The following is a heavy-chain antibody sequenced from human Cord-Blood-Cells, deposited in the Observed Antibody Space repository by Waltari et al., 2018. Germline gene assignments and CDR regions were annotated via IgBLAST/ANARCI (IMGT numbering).Heavy chain of an antibody. Sequence: QVQLQQWGAGLLKPSETLSLTCAVYGGSFSGYYWSWIRQPPGKGLEWIGEINHSGSTNCDPSLKSRVTISVDTSKNQFSLKLSSVTAADTAVYYCARGWSTGTSDYWGQGTLVTVSS. CDR2: INHSGST. J-gene: IGHJ4*02. CDR1: GGSFSGYY. D-gene: IGHD1-1*01. V-gene: IGHV4-34*01. CDR3: ARGWSTGTSDY.